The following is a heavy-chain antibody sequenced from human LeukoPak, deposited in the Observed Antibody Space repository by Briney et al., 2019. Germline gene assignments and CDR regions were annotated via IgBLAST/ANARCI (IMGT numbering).Heavy chain of an antibody. CDR3: AKELHYYDSAWFDP. Sequence: PGESLRLSCAASGFTFSNYAMTWVRQAPGKGLEWLSAIGSSGGTTYYANFVKGRFTISRDDSKNTLYLQMHSLRAEDTAVYYCAKELHYYDSAWFDPWGQGTLVTVSS. D-gene: IGHD3-22*01. CDR2: IGSSGGTT. CDR1: GFTFSNYA. V-gene: IGHV3-23*01. J-gene: IGHJ5*02.